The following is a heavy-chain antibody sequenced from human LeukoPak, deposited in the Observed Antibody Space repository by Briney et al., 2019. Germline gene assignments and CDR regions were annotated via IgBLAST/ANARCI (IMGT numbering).Heavy chain of an antibody. CDR3: VCGPLKSGSLDY. V-gene: IGHV3-7*01. J-gene: IGHJ4*02. Sequence: GGSLRLSCAASGFTFSSYWMSWVRQAPGKGLEWVANIKQDGSEKYYVDSVKGRFTISRDSAKNSLYLQMNSLRAEDTAVYYCVCGPLKSGSLDYWGQGTLVTVSS. CDR1: GFTFSSYW. CDR2: IKQDGSEK. D-gene: IGHD3-10*01.